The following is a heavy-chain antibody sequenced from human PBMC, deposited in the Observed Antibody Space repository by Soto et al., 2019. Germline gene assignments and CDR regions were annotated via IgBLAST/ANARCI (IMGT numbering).Heavy chain of an antibody. V-gene: IGHV1-18*01. CDR3: AREIGSVAGTKVWFDT. Sequence: ASVKVSCKASGGTFSRYAISWVRQAPGQGLEWMGWISAYNGNTNYAQKLQGRVTMTTDTSTSTAYMELRSLRSDDTAVYYCAREIGSVAGTKVWFDTWGQGTLFTLSS. D-gene: IGHD6-19*01. J-gene: IGHJ5*02. CDR1: GGTFSRYA. CDR2: ISAYNGNT.